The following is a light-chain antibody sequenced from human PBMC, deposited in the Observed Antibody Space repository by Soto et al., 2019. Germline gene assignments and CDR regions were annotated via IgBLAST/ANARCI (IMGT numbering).Light chain of an antibody. V-gene: IGKV3-20*01. J-gene: IGKJ1*01. CDR2: GAS. CDR1: QSVISNY. CDR3: QQYGTSPT. Sequence: EIVLTQSPGTLSLSPGERATLSCRASQSVISNYLAWYQQKPGQAPRLLIHGASWRATAIPDRFSGSGSGTDFTLTISRLEPEDFAVYYCQQYGTSPTFGQGTKVDI.